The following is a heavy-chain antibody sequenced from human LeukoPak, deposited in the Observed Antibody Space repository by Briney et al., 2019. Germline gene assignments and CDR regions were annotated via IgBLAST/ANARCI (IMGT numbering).Heavy chain of an antibody. V-gene: IGHV4-38-2*02. CDR3: ARDYSSSSGEFDY. CDR1: GYSISSGYY. CDR2: IYHSGST. Sequence: SETLSLTCTVSGYSISSGYYWGWIRQPPGKGLEWIGSIYHSGSTYYNPSLKSRVTISVDTSKNQFSLKLSSVTAADTAVYYCARDYSSSSGEFDYWGQGTLVTVSS. D-gene: IGHD6-6*01. J-gene: IGHJ4*02.